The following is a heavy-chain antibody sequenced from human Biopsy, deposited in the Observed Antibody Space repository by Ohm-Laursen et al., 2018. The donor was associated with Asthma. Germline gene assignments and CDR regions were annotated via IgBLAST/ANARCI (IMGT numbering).Heavy chain of an antibody. J-gene: IGHJ3*02. CDR1: GFTFGDYW. Sequence: SLRLSCTASGFTFGDYWMSWARQGPGKGLEWVALVSSDGHNKYYEDSVKGRFTISRDNSRKRLYLQINRLTVEDSAVYFCARQSGQDYGDSSGFDIWGQGTKVAVSS. CDR2: VSSDGHNK. V-gene: IGHV3-30*03. D-gene: IGHD3-22*01. CDR3: ARQSGQDYGDSSGFDI.